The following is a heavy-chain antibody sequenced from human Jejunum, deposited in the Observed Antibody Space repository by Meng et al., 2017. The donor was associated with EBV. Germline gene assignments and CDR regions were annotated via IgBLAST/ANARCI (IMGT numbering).Heavy chain of an antibody. J-gene: IGHJ4*02. CDR1: GFSLTTSGVG. CDR3: AHSPMRTSSSGYPRGFDY. CDR2: IYWDDDK. V-gene: IGHV2-5*02. D-gene: IGHD5-12*01. Sequence: QLTLKASGPTLVKPTQTLTLTCTLSGFSLTTSGVGVGWIRQPPGKAPEWLALIYWDDDKRYSPSLKSRLTITKDTSKNQVVLTMTNMDPVDTGTYFCAHSPMRTSSSGYPRGFDYWGQGTLVTVSS.